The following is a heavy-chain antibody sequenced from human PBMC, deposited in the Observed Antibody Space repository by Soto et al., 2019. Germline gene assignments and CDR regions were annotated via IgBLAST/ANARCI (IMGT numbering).Heavy chain of an antibody. J-gene: IGHJ4*02. CDR2: MSPDGSGK. CDR3: AGWGQQNY. D-gene: IGHD3-16*01. CDR1: GFTFNSYW. V-gene: IGHV3-7*05. Sequence: PWGSLRLSCGASGFTFNSYWKNWVRQPPGKGLERVANMSPDGSGKQYVDSVKGRFTMSRDNARNSVYLQMNSLRAEDTALYYCAGWGQQNYWGLGTLVTVSS.